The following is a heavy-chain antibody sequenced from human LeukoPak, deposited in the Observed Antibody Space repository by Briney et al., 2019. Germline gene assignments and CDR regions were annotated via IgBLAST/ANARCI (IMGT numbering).Heavy chain of an antibody. J-gene: IGHJ4*02. V-gene: IGHV3-23*01. CDR2: ISGSGGRT. D-gene: IGHD4/OR15-4a*01. CDR1: GFTFDDYA. Sequence: GRSLRLSCAASGFTFDDYAMHWVRQAPGKGLEWVSGISGSGGRTYYADSVKGRFTISRDNSKNTLHLQMNSLRAEDTAIYYCAKIGANVGFWGQGNLVTVSS. CDR3: AKIGANVGF.